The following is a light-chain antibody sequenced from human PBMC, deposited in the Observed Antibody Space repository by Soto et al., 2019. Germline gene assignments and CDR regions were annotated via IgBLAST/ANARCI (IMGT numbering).Light chain of an antibody. Sequence: EIVLTQSPATLSLSPGERATLSCRASQSVSSYLAWYQLRPGQAPRLLIYDAFNSATGIPARFSGSGSGTDFTLTISSLEPEDFAVYDGQHRSKWPLTFGGGNKVEIK. V-gene: IGKV3-11*01. CDR3: QHRSKWPLT. CDR1: QSVSSY. CDR2: DAF. J-gene: IGKJ4*01.